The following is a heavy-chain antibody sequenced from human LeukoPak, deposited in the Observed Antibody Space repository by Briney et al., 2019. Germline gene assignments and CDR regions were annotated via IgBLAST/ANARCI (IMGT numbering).Heavy chain of an antibody. Sequence: SETLSLTCTVSGGSISSYYWSWIRQPPGKGLEWIGYIYYSGSTNYSPSLKSRVTISVDTSKNQFSLKLSSVTAADTAVYYCARVYYYYYMDVWGKGTTVTVSS. V-gene: IGHV4-59*01. CDR2: IYYSGST. CDR3: ARVYYYYYMDV. J-gene: IGHJ6*03. CDR1: GGSISSYY.